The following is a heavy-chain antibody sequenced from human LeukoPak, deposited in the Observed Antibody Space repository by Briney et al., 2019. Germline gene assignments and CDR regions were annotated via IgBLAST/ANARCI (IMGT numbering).Heavy chain of an antibody. J-gene: IGHJ4*02. Sequence: PGESLKISCKGSGYPLTNYWIGWVRQVPGKGLEWMGIVHPGYSDIRYNRSFEGQVTISADKSTTTAYLQWTSLKASDSAMYCCARDMNNGLLPDNWGQGTLVTVSS. D-gene: IGHD2-21*02. CDR3: ARDMNNGLLPDN. CDR1: GYPLTNYW. V-gene: IGHV5-51*01. CDR2: VHPGYSDI.